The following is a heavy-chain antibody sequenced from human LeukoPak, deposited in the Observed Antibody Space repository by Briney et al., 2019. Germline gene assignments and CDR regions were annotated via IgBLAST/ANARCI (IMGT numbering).Heavy chain of an antibody. D-gene: IGHD3-10*01. J-gene: IGHJ4*02. CDR3: ARDPRGSEYSHFDS. Sequence: GGSLRLSCEASGFTFSSFAMTWVRQAPGKGLEWVANIKQDGSEKHYVDSVKGRFTISRDNSKNSLYLQMSSLRAEDTAVYYCARDPRGSEYSHFDSWGQGTLVTVSS. CDR1: GFTFSSFA. V-gene: IGHV3-7*01. CDR2: IKQDGSEK.